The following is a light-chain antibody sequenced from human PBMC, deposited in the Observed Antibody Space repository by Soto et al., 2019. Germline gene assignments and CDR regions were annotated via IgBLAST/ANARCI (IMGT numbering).Light chain of an antibody. CDR3: AAWDDNLNAFI. J-gene: IGLJ2*01. Sequence: QAVLTQPPSATGTPGQMVTISCSGGSSNIGSNSVNWFQQLPRTAPRLLIYSDNQWASGFPDRFSGSKSGTSASLDITGVQSEDEADYYCAAWDDNLNAFIFVGGTKLTAL. CDR1: SSNIGSNS. V-gene: IGLV1-44*01. CDR2: SDN.